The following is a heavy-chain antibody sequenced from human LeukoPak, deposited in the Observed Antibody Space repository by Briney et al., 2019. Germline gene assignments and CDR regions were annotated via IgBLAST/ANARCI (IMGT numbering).Heavy chain of an antibody. D-gene: IGHD3-3*01. CDR3: AGDRRTYYDFWSGYYGMDV. CDR1: GGSISSSNW. CDR2: IYHSGST. J-gene: IGHJ6*02. V-gene: IGHV4-4*02. Sequence: SETLSLTCAVSGGSISSSNWWSWVRQPPGKGLEWIGEIYHSGSTNYNPSLKSRVTISVDKSKNQFSLKLSSVTAADTAVYYCAGDRRTYYDFWSGYYGMDVWGQGTTVTVSS.